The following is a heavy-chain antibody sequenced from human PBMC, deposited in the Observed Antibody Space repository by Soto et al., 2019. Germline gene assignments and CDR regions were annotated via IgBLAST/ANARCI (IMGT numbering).Heavy chain of an antibody. J-gene: IGHJ5*02. D-gene: IGHD2-8*01. Sequence: SETLSLTCAVSGGSISSGGYSWSWIRQPPGKGLEWIGYIYHSGSTYYNPSLKSRVTISVDRSKNQFSLKLSSVTAADTAVYYYGGVPSPWGQGTLVTVSS. V-gene: IGHV4-30-2*01. CDR1: GGSISSGGYS. CDR2: IYHSGST. CDR3: GGVPSP.